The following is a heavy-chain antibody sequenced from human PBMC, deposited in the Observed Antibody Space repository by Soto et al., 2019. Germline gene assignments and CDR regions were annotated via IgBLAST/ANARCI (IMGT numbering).Heavy chain of an antibody. Sequence: PSETLSLTCTVSGGSISSSSYYWGWIRQPPGKGLEWIGSIYYSGSTYYNPSLKSRVTISVDTSKNQFSLKLSSVTAADTAVFYCARQVHSGYDYNWFDPWGQGTLVTVSS. CDR1: GGSISSSSYY. V-gene: IGHV4-39*01. D-gene: IGHD5-12*01. CDR2: IYYSGST. CDR3: ARQVHSGYDYNWFDP. J-gene: IGHJ5*02.